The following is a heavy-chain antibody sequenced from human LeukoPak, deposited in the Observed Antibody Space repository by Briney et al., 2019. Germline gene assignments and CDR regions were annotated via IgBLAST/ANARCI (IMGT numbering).Heavy chain of an antibody. Sequence: NPSETLSLTCAVYGGSFSGYYWSWIRQPPGKGLVWIGEINHSGSTNYNPSLKSRVTISVDTSKNQFSLKLSSVTAADTAVYYCARGRRIGGNWFDPWGQGTLVTVSS. J-gene: IGHJ5*02. CDR1: GGSFSGYY. D-gene: IGHD3-10*01. CDR3: ARGRRIGGNWFDP. CDR2: INHSGST. V-gene: IGHV4-34*01.